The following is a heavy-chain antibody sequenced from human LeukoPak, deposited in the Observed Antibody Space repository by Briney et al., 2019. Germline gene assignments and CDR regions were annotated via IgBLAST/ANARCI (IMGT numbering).Heavy chain of an antibody. CDR3: AKDSYYGMDV. J-gene: IGHJ6*02. CDR2: ISGSGGST. V-gene: IGHV3-23*01. Sequence: GGSLRLSCAASGFTFSSYAMSWVRQAPGKGLEWVSAISGSGGSTYYAGSVKGRFTISRDNSMNTLYLQMNSLRAEDTAVYYCAKDSYYGMDVWGQGTTVTVSS. CDR1: GFTFSSYA.